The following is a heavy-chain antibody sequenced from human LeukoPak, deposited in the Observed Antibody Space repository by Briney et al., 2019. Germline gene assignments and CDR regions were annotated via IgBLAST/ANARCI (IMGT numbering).Heavy chain of an antibody. CDR3: AKDVPSEGYSYGHCFGY. V-gene: IGHV3-23*01. J-gene: IGHJ4*02. CDR2: ISGSGGST. CDR1: GFTFSSYA. Sequence: PGGSLRLSCAASGFTFSSYAMSWVRQAPGKGLEWVSAISGSGGSTYYADSVKGRFTISRDNSKNTLYLQMNSLRAEDTAVYYCAKDVPSEGYSYGHCFGYWGQGTLVTVSS. D-gene: IGHD5-18*01.